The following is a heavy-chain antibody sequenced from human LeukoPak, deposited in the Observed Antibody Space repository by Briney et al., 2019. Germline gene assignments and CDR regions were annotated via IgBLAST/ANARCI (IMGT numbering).Heavy chain of an antibody. V-gene: IGHV1-69*04. D-gene: IGHD6-13*01. CDR2: IIPILGIA. CDR1: GGTFSSYA. J-gene: IGHJ4*02. Sequence: SVKVSCKAPGGTFSSYAISWVRQAPGQGLEWMGRIIPILGIANYAQKFQGRVTITADKSTSTAYMELSSLRSEDTAVYYCARHAAAGPYYFDYWGQGTLVTVSS. CDR3: ARHAAAGPYYFDY.